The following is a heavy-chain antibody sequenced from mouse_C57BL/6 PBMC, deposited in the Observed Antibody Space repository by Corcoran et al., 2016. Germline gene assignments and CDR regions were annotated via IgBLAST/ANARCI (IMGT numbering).Heavy chain of an antibody. D-gene: IGHD1-1*02. J-gene: IGHJ4*01. CDR2: IWYDRSNK. CDR1: GFTFSSYG. V-gene: IGHV5-17*01. CDR3: AREANGVWPNFDY. Sequence: VQLVESGGGVVQPGRSLRLSCAASGFTFSSYGMHWVRQAPGKGLEWGAVIWYDRSNKYYADSVKGRFTIARDNSKNTLYLQMNSLRAEDTAVYYCAREANGVWPNFDYWGQGTLVTVSS.